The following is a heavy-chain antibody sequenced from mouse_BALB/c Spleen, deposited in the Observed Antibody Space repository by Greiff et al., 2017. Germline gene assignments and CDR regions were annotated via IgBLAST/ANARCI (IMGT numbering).Heavy chain of an antibody. V-gene: IGHV5-12-1*01. CDR1: GFAFSSYD. CDR3: ARHFTTVVAKRSYYAMDY. D-gene: IGHD1-1*01. CDR2: ISSGGGST. J-gene: IGHJ4*01. Sequence: EVMLVESGGGLVKPGGSLKLSCAASGFAFSSYDMSWVRQTPEKRLEWVAYISSGGGSTYYPDSVKGRFTISRDNAKNTLYLQMSSLKSEDTAMYYCARHFTTVVAKRSYYAMDYWGQGTSVTVSS.